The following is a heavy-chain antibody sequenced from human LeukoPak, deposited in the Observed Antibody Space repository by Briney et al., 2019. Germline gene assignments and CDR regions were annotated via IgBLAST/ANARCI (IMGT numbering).Heavy chain of an antibody. CDR1: GYTFTGYY. CDR2: INPNSGGT. CDR3: ARDSPFAYCGGDCAEYFDY. J-gene: IGHJ4*02. V-gene: IGHV1-2*02. Sequence: ASVKVSCKASGYTFTGYYMHWVRQAPGQGLEWMGWINPNSGGTNYAQKFQGRVTTTRDTSISTAYMELSRLRSDDTAVYYCARDSPFAYCGGDCAEYFDYWGQGTLVTASS. D-gene: IGHD2-21*01.